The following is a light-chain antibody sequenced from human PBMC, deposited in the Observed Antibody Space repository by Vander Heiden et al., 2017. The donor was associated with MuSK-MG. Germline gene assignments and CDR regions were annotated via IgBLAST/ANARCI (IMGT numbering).Light chain of an antibody. Sequence: DIQMTQSPSSLSASVGDRVTITCQASQDISNYLNWYQQKPGKAPKLLIYDASNLETGVPSRFSGSGSGTDITFTISSLQPEDIATYYCQQYDKGLTFGGGTKVEIK. CDR1: QDISNY. CDR3: QQYDKGLT. CDR2: DAS. J-gene: IGKJ4*01. V-gene: IGKV1-33*01.